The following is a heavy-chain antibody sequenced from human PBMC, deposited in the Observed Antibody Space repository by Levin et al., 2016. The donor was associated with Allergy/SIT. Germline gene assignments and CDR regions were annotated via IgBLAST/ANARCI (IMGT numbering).Heavy chain of an antibody. CDR2: ISSNGGST. D-gene: IGHD3-9*01. Sequence: WIRQPPGKGLEYISAISSNGGSTYYADSVKGRFTISRDNSKNTLYLQMSSLRAEDTAVYYCVKEGYYDILTGYSYPFDPWGQGTLVTVSS. J-gene: IGHJ5*02. CDR3: VKEGYYDILTGYSYPFDP. V-gene: IGHV3-64D*06.